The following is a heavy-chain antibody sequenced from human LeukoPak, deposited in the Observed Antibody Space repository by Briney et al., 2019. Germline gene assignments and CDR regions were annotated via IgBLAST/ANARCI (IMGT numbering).Heavy chain of an antibody. J-gene: IGHJ6*02. D-gene: IGHD5-18*01. V-gene: IGHV4-59*01. CDR2: IYYSGST. CDR3: ARGAGDTAMVSYGMDV. Sequence: SETLSLTCTVSGGSISSYYWSWIRQPPGKGLEWIGYIYYSGSTNHNPSLKSRVTISVDTSKNQFSLKLSSVTAADTAVYYCARGAGDTAMVSYGMDVWGQGTTVTVSS. CDR1: GGSISSYY.